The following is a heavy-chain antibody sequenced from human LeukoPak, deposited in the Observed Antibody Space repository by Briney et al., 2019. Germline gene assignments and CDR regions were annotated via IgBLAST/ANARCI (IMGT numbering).Heavy chain of an antibody. CDR1: GYTLTELS. V-gene: IGHV1-24*01. D-gene: IGHD3-16*01. Sequence: ASVKVSCTVSGYTLTELSMHWVRQAPGKGLEWMGGFDPEDGETIYAQKFQGRGTMTEDTSTDTASMELSSLRSEDTAVYYCATDFATRLEGDYVRAGFWFDPWGQGTLVTVSS. J-gene: IGHJ5*02. CDR3: ATDFATRLEGDYVRAGFWFDP. CDR2: FDPEDGET.